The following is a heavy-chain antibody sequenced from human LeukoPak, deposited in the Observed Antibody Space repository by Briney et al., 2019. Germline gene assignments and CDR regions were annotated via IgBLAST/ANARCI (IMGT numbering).Heavy chain of an antibody. CDR2: IYPPDSDT. CDR1: GYTFTNYW. V-gene: IGHV5-51*01. J-gene: IGHJ4*02. D-gene: IGHD3-10*01. Sequence: GESLKISCKGSGYTFTNYWIGWVRQMPGKGLEWMGIIYPPDSDTRYSPSFQGQVTISVDKSIRTAYLQWNSLKASDTAIYYCARRDYFATGNYVDYWGQGTLVTVSS. CDR3: ARRDYFATGNYVDY.